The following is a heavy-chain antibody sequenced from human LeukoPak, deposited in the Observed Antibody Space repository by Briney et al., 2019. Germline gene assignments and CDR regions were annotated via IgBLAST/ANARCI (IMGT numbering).Heavy chain of an antibody. CDR3: ARDFLNWFGELLGLVNY. CDR2: ISYDGSNK. J-gene: IGHJ4*02. CDR1: GFTFSSYA. Sequence: GGSLRLSCAASGFTFSSYAMHWVRQAPGKGLEWEAVISYDGSNKYYADSVKGRFTISRDNSKNTLYLQMNSLRAEDTAVYYCARDFLNWFGELLGLVNYWGQGTLVTVSS. D-gene: IGHD3-10*01. V-gene: IGHV3-30-3*01.